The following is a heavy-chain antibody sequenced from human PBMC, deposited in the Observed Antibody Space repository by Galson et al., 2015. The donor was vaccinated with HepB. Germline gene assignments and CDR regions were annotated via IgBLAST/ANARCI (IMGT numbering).Heavy chain of an antibody. Sequence: SLRLSCAASGFTFSDYYMSWIRQAPGKGLEWVSSISSSSSYIYYAYSVKGRFTISRDNARNSLYLQMNSLRAEDTAVYHCATVEILVVRGGLRTKSYFGYWGRGTLVTVSS. CDR3: ATVEILVVRGGLRTKSYFGY. J-gene: IGHJ4*02. V-gene: IGHV3-11*06. CDR2: ISSSSSYI. CDR1: GFTFSDYY. D-gene: IGHD3-10*01.